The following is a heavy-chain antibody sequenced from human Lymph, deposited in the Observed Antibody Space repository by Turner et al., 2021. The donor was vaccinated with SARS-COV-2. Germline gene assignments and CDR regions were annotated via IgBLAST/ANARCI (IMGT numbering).Heavy chain of an antibody. V-gene: IGHV3-21*01. CDR2: ITFTSSYI. Sequence: EVQLVESGGGVVKPGGSLRLPCAASGFTFSSYSMNWVRQAPGKGLEWVSSITFTSSYIYYADSVKGRFTISRDNAKNSLYLQMNSLRAEDTAVYYCARGPPDFPYYFDYWGQGTLVTVSS. J-gene: IGHJ4*02. D-gene: IGHD2-21*02. CDR1: GFTFSSYS. CDR3: ARGPPDFPYYFDY.